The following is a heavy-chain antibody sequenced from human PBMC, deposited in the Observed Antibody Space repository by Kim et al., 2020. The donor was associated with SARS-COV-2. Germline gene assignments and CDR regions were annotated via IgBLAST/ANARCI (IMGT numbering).Heavy chain of an antibody. Sequence: GGSLRLSCAASGFTFSNNAMSWVRQAPGKGLEWVSTISGTGGSTYYAGSVKGRFTISRDNSKKTLYLQMNSLRVEDTAVYYCAKDPSGVAAAGPEDYWG. CDR2: ISGTGGST. J-gene: IGHJ4*01. D-gene: IGHD6-13*01. V-gene: IGHV3-23*01. CDR3: AKDPSGVAAAGPEDY. CDR1: GFTFSNNA.